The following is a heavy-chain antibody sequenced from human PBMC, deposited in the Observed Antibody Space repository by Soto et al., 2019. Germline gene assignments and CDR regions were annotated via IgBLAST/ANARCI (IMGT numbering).Heavy chain of an antibody. CDR3: AGGWWEREGYLMDV. D-gene: IGHD1-26*01. V-gene: IGHV4-59*08. CDR1: GGSIRSYY. Sequence: PSETLSLTCTASGGSIRSYYWSWIRQPPGKGLECIGYIYYSGSTNYNPSLKSRVTISVDTSKNQFSLKLSSVTAADTAVYYCAGGWWEREGYLMDVWGQGTTVTVAS. J-gene: IGHJ6*02. CDR2: IYYSGST.